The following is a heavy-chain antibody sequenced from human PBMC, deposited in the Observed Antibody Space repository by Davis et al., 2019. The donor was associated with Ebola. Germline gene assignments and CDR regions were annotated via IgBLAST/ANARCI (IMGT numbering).Heavy chain of an antibody. D-gene: IGHD2-15*01. CDR3: ARGQGWLQH. V-gene: IGHV3-74*01. J-gene: IGHJ1*01. Sequence: PGGPLRLSCPASGSPFSSYWMHWVRQPPGKGLVWVSRINSDGSSTSYADSVKGRLPTSRDNAKNTLYLQMNSLRAEDTAVYYCARGQGWLQHWGQGTLVTVSS. CDR2: INSDGSST. CDR1: GSPFSSYW.